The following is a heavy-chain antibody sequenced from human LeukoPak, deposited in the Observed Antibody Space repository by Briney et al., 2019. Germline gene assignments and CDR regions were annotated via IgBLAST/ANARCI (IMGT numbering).Heavy chain of an antibody. J-gene: IGHJ4*02. CDR3: ARGGDMHWNYIPFSFDY. CDR2: IYYSGST. Sequence: SETLSLTCTVSGGSISSHYWSWIRQPPGKGLEWIGYIYYSGSTNYNPSLKSRVTISVDTSKNQFSLKLSSVTAADTAVHYCARGGDMHWNYIPFSFDYWGQGTLVTVSS. D-gene: IGHD1-7*01. CDR1: GGSISSHY. V-gene: IGHV4-59*11.